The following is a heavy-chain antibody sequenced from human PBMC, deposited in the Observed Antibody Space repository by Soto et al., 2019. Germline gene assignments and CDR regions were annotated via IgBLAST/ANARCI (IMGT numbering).Heavy chain of an antibody. CDR2: IYNSAPT. CDR3: ARDPAP. CDR1: GGSISTGGYY. V-gene: IGHV4-31*03. J-gene: IGHJ5*02. Sequence: QVQLQESGPGLVKPSQTLSLTCTVSGGSISTGGYYWSWLRQHPGKGLELIGYIYNSAPTYYNPSLKSRVTISVDTSKNQFSLKLSSVTVADTAVYYCARDPAPWGQGALVTVSS.